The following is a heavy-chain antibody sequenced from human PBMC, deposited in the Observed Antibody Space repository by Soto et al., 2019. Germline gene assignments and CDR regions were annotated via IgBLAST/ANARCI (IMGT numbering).Heavy chain of an antibody. V-gene: IGHV3-11*06. Sequence: GGSLRLSCAASGFTFSDYYMSWIRQAPGKGLEWVSYISSSSSYTNYADSVKGRFTISRDNAKNSLYLQMNSLRAEDTAVYYCARDRGYDAHDYYYNAMDVWGQGTTVTVSS. D-gene: IGHD2-15*01. CDR2: ISSSSSYT. CDR1: GFTFSDYY. CDR3: ARDRGYDAHDYYYNAMDV. J-gene: IGHJ6*02.